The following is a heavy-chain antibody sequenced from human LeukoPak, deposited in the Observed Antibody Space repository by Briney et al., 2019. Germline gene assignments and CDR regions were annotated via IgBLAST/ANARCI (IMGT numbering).Heavy chain of an antibody. CDR2: IYTSGST. J-gene: IGHJ6*03. Sequence: PSETLSLTCTVSGGSISSYYWSWIRQPPGKGLEWIGNIYTSGSTNYNPSLKSRVTISVDTSKNQFFLKLSSVTAADTAVYYCARHPPYNSNRDVWGKGTTVTVSS. CDR3: ARHPPYNSNRDV. CDR1: GGSISSYY. V-gene: IGHV4-4*09. D-gene: IGHD1-1*01.